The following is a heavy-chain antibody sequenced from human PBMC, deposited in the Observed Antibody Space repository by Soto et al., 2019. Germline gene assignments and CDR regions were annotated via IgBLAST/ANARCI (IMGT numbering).Heavy chain of an antibody. CDR2: IYYSGST. J-gene: IGHJ6*02. D-gene: IGHD2-21*02. CDR1: GGSISSGGYY. CDR3: ARVCGGDCHYGMDV. Sequence: QVQLQASGPGLVKPSQTLSLTCTVSGGSISSGGYYWSWIRQHPGKGLEWIGYIYYSGSTYYNPSLKSRVTISVDTSKKQFSLKLSYVTAADTAVYYCARVCGGDCHYGMDVWGQGTTVTVSS. V-gene: IGHV4-31*03.